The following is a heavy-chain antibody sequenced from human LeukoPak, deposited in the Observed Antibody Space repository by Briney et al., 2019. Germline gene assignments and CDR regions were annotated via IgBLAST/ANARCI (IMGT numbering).Heavy chain of an antibody. V-gene: IGHV3-30*04. Sequence: PGRSLRLSCAASGFTFSSYAMHWVRQAPGKGLEWVAVISYDGSNKYYADSVKGRFTISRDNSKNTLYLQMNSLRAEDTALYYCAKDSEWELRYYFDYWGQGTLVTVSS. D-gene: IGHD1-26*01. CDR3: AKDSEWELRYYFDY. CDR1: GFTFSSYA. J-gene: IGHJ4*02. CDR2: ISYDGSNK.